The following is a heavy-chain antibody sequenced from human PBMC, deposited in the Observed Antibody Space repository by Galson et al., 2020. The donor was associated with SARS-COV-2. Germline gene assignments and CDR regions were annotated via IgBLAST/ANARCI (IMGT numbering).Heavy chain of an antibody. CDR1: GYTFTSYG. V-gene: IGHV1-18*01. CDR2: ISAYNGNT. D-gene: IGHD6-19*01. CDR3: ARAEAVAGAFDD. Sequence: GESLKISCKASGYTFTSYGISWVRQAPGQGLEWMGWISAYNGNTIYAQKLQDRVTLTTDTSTNTAYMDLRSLTSDDTAVYYCARAEAVAGAFDDWGQGTLVTVSS. J-gene: IGHJ4*02.